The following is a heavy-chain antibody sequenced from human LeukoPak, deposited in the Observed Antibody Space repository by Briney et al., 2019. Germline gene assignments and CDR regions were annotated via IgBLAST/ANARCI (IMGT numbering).Heavy chain of an antibody. CDR3: ARHVPWLTSFAFDI. CDR1: GGSIRSYY. D-gene: IGHD6-19*01. Sequence: SETLSLTCTVSGGSIRSYYWSWIRQPPGKGLEWIGYIYYSGSTNYNPSLKSRVTISVDTSKNQFSLKLSSVTAADTAVYYCARHVPWLTSFAFDIWGQGTMVTVSS. J-gene: IGHJ3*02. CDR2: IYYSGST. V-gene: IGHV4-59*08.